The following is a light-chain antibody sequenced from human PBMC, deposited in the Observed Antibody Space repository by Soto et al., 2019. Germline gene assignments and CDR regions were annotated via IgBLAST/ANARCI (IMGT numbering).Light chain of an antibody. CDR2: WAS. Sequence: DIVMTQSPDSLAVSLGGRATINCKSSQSVLYSSNNKNYLAWYQQKPGQPPKLLIYWASTRESGVPDRLSGSGSGTDFTLTISSLQAEDVAVYYCQQYYTTPKTFGQGTKLEIK. CDR3: QQYYTTPKT. J-gene: IGKJ2*01. V-gene: IGKV4-1*01. CDR1: QSVLYSSNNKNY.